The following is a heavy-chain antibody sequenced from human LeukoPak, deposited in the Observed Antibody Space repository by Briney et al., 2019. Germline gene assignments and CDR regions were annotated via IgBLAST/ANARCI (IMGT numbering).Heavy chain of an antibody. CDR2: INPNSGGT. D-gene: IGHD6-19*01. CDR3: ARETSGYSSGWYGNVYYYGMDV. J-gene: IGHJ6*02. V-gene: IGHV1-2*02. Sequence: ASVKVSCKASGYTFTGYYMHWVRQAPGQGLEWMGWINPNSGGTNYAQKFQGRVTMTRDTSISTAYMELSRLRSDDTAVYYCARETSGYSSGWYGNVYYYGMDVWGQGTTVTVSS. CDR1: GYTFTGYY.